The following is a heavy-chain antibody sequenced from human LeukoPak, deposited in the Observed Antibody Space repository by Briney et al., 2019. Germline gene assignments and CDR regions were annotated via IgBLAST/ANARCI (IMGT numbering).Heavy chain of an antibody. J-gene: IGHJ3*02. CDR1: GGSISSYY. CDR2: IYYSGST. CDR3: ARQFTSADAFDI. V-gene: IGHV4-59*01. D-gene: IGHD5-24*01. Sequence: SETLSLTCTVSGGSISSYYWSWIRQPPGKGLEWIGYIYYSGSTNYNPSLKRRVTISVDTSKNQFSLKLSSVTAADTAVYYCARQFTSADAFDIWGQGTMVTVSS.